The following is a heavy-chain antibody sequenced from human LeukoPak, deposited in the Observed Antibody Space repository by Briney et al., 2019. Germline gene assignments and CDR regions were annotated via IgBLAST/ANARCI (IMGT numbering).Heavy chain of an antibody. D-gene: IGHD6-19*01. J-gene: IGHJ4*02. Sequence: GGSLRLSCAASGFTFNSYWMSWVRQAPGKGLVWVSRISSDESITSYADSVKGRFTISRDNAKNTLFLQMNGLRAEDTAVYYCARVSLSSGCLSNWGQGTLVTVSS. CDR2: ISSDESIT. CDR1: GFTFNSYW. V-gene: IGHV3-74*01. CDR3: ARVSLSSGCLSN.